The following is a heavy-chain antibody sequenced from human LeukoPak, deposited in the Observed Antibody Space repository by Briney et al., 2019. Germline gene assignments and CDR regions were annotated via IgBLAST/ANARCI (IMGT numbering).Heavy chain of an antibody. CDR2: IYTGGNT. Sequence: PGGSLRLSCAASGFTVSSSYMSWVRQAPGKGLEWVSIIYTGGNTYYADSVKGRFTISRDNSKNTLYLQMNNLRDEDTAVYYCVRDSYGTSWGQGTLVTVSS. V-gene: IGHV3-66*01. CDR3: VRDSYGTS. D-gene: IGHD3-16*01. J-gene: IGHJ5*02. CDR1: GFTVSSSY.